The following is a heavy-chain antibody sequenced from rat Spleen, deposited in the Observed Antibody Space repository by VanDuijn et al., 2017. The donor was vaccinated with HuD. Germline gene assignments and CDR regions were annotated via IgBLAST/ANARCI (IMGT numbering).Heavy chain of an antibody. D-gene: IGHD1-1*01. Sequence: EVQLVESGGGLVQPGRSLKLSCAASGFTFSNYGMAWVRQTPTKGLEWVASINYDGSNIYYRDSVKGRFTVSRDNAKSSLYLQMDSLRSEDTATYYCARRRSGDWDWYFDFWGQGTLVTVSS. CDR1: GFTFSNYG. J-gene: IGHJ3*01. CDR3: ARRRSGDWDWYFDF. CDR2: INYDGSNI. V-gene: IGHV5S23*01.